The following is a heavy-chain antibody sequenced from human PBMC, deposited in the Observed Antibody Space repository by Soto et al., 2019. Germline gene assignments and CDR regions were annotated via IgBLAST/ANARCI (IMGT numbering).Heavy chain of an antibody. J-gene: IGHJ4*02. CDR3: ARDRPKPLYSSSWRTRPFDY. CDR2: TYYRSKWYN. D-gene: IGHD6-13*01. Sequence: PSQTLSLTCAISGDSVSSNSAAWNWIRQSPSRGLEWLGRTYYRSKWYNDYAVSVKSRITINPDTSKNQFSLQLNSVTPEDTAVYYCARDRPKPLYSSSWRTRPFDYWGQGTLVTVSS. CDR1: GDSVSSNSAA. V-gene: IGHV6-1*01.